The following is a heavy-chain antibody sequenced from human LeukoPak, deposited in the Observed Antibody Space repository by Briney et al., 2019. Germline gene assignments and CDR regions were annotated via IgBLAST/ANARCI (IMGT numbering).Heavy chain of an antibody. CDR3: AKDDYYDSSGYWSAEYFQH. D-gene: IGHD3-22*01. Sequence: GGSLRLSCAASGFTFSSYGMSWVRQAPGKGLEWVSAIGGRDGSTYYADSVKGRFTISRDNSKNTLYLQMNSLRAEDTAVYYCAKDDYYDSSGYWSAEYFQHWGQGTLVTVSS. CDR2: IGGRDGST. V-gene: IGHV3-23*01. J-gene: IGHJ1*01. CDR1: GFTFSSYG.